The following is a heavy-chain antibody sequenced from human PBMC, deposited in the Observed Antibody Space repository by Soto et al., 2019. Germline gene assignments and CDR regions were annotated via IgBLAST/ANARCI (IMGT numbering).Heavy chain of an antibody. D-gene: IGHD3-22*01. CDR2: IIPILGIA. CDR3: ARQYYYDSSGYLTNDAFDI. Sequence: SVKVSCKASGGTFSSYTISWVRQAPGQGLEWMGRIIPILGIANYAQKFQGRVTITADKSTSTAYMELSSLRSEDTAVYYCARQYYYDSSGYLTNDAFDIWGQGTMVTVSS. J-gene: IGHJ3*02. CDR1: GGTFSSYT. V-gene: IGHV1-69*02.